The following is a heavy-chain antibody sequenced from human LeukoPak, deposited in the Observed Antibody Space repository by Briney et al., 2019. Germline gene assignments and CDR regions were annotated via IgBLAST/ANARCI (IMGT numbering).Heavy chain of an antibody. V-gene: IGHV4-59*08. D-gene: IGHD4-17*01. CDR3: ARLLRVTTVGPDLYYFDY. CDR1: GGSISSYY. J-gene: IGHJ4*02. Sequence: SETLSLTCTVSGGSISSYYWSWIRQPPGKGLEWIGCSYYSGSTNYNPSLKSRVTISVDTSKNQFSLRLSSVTAADTAVYYCARLLRVTTVGPDLYYFDYWGQGTLVTVSS. CDR2: SYYSGST.